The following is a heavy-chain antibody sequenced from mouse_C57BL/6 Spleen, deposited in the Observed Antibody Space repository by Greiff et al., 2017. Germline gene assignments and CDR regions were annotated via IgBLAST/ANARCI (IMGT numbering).Heavy chain of an antibody. Sequence: QVQLQQSGAELVKPGASVKISCKASGYAFRSYWMNWVKQRPGKGLEWIGQIYPGDGDTNYNGKFKGKATLTADKSSSTAYMQLSSLTSEDSAVYFCARGDGSSWWYFDVWGTGTTVTVSS. CDR3: ARGDGSSWWYFDV. CDR2: IYPGDGDT. D-gene: IGHD1-1*01. V-gene: IGHV1-80*01. CDR1: GYAFRSYW. J-gene: IGHJ1*03.